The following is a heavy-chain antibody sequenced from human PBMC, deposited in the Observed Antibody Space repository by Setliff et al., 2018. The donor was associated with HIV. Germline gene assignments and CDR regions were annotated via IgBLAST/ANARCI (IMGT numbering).Heavy chain of an antibody. J-gene: IGHJ4*02. CDR1: GDSIDDFY. D-gene: IGHD1-1*01. Sequence: LSLTCTVSGDSIDDFYWSWIRQPPGQGLEWIGYIFSNVTTNYSPSLKSRVTMSIDRSKSQFLLNLTSVNASDTAIYYCARRKLSKGGAFDYWGQGALVTVSS. V-gene: IGHV4-4*09. CDR2: IFSNVTT. CDR3: ARRKLSKGGAFDY.